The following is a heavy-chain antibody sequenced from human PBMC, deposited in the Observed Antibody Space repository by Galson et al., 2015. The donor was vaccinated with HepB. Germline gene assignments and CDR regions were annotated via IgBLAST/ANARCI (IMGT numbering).Heavy chain of an antibody. CDR1: GFTFSSYG. D-gene: IGHD3-10*01. V-gene: IGHV3-30*18. Sequence: SLRLSCAASGFTFSSYGMHWVCQAPGKGLEWVAVISYDGSNKYYADSVKGRFTISRDNSKNTLYLQMNSLRAEDTAVYYCAKARKRPILWTRYYYYYGMDVWGQGTTVTVSS. CDR3: AKARKRPILWTRYYYYYGMDV. CDR2: ISYDGSNK. J-gene: IGHJ6*02.